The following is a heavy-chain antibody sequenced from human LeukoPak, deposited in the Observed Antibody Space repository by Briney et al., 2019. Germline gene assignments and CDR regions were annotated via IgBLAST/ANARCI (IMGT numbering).Heavy chain of an antibody. Sequence: SETLSLTCTVSGGSISGYYWSWIRQPAGKGLEWIGRIYTSGSTNYNPSLKSRVTMSVDTSKNQFSLKLSSVTAADTAVYYCARDRVVTDLYYYYGMDVWGQGTTVTVSS. CDR1: GGSISGYY. V-gene: IGHV4-4*07. J-gene: IGHJ6*02. CDR3: ARDRVVTDLYYYYGMDV. D-gene: IGHD2-21*02. CDR2: IYTSGST.